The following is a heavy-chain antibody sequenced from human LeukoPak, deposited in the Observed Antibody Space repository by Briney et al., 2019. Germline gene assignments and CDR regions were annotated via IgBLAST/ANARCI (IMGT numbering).Heavy chain of an antibody. D-gene: IGHD2-15*01. Sequence: GGSLRLSCAASGFTFSSYSMNWVRQAPGKGREWVSSISSSSSYIYYADSVKGRFTISRDNAKNSLYLQMNSLRAEDTAVYYCARDYLGYCSGGSCYWGQGPLVTVSS. CDR2: ISSSSSYI. CDR1: GFTFSSYS. CDR3: ARDYLGYCSGGSCY. V-gene: IGHV3-21*01. J-gene: IGHJ4*02.